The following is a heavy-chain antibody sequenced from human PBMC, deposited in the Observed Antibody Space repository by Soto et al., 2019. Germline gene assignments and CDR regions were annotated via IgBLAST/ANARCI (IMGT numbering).Heavy chain of an antibody. J-gene: IGHJ6*03. V-gene: IGHV1-8*01. D-gene: IGHD2-2*01. CDR2: MNPNSGNT. Sequence: GASVKVSCKASGYTFTSYDINWVRQATGQGLEWMGWMNPNSGNTGYAQKFQGRVTMTRNTSISTAYMELSSLRSEDTAVYYCARYPVEVVPAAKTLYYYYYYYMDVWGKGTTVTVSS. CDR1: GYTFTSYD. CDR3: ARYPVEVVPAAKTLYYYYYYYMDV.